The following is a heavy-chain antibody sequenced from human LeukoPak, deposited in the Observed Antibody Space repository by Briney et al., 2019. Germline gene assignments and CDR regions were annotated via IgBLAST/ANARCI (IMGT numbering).Heavy chain of an antibody. Sequence: GGSLRLSCAASGFTFSSYGMHWVRQAPGKGLEWVAVISYDGSNKYYAGSVKGRFTISRDNSKNTLYLQMNSLRAEDTAVYYCAKLPVVPAARGAAFDIWGQGTMVTVSS. CDR2: ISYDGSNK. J-gene: IGHJ3*02. D-gene: IGHD2-2*01. CDR3: AKLPVVPAARGAAFDI. CDR1: GFTFSSYG. V-gene: IGHV3-30*18.